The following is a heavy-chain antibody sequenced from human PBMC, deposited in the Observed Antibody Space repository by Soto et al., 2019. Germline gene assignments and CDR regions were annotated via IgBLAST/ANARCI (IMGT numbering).Heavy chain of an antibody. CDR1: GFTFSTYT. J-gene: IGHJ4*02. Sequence: GGSLRLSCAASGFTFSTYTMYWVRQAPGKGLEWVAVISYDGSNKYYAGSVKGRFTISRDNSKNTLYLQMNSLRAEDTAVYYCARGGIQSNDYWGQGTLVTVSS. CDR3: ARGGIQSNDY. CDR2: ISYDGSNK. D-gene: IGHD5-18*01. V-gene: IGHV3-30*14.